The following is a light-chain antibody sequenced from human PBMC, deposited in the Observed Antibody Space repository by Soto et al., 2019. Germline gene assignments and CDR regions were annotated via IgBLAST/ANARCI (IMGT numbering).Light chain of an antibody. J-gene: IGKJ1*01. CDR2: AAS. CDR1: QGISSY. Sequence: DIPLTQSPSFLSASVGDRVTITCRASQGISSYLAWYQQKPGKAPKLLIYAASTFQSGFPSRFSGSGSGTEYTLTISSLQPEDFATYYCQQLNSYPRTFDQGTKVEIK. V-gene: IGKV1-9*01. CDR3: QQLNSYPRT.